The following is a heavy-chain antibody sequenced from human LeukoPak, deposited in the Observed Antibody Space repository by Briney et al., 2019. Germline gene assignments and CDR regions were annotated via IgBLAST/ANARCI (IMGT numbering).Heavy chain of an antibody. Sequence: VGRIYTSWSTNYNPSLKSRVTMSVDTSKNQFSLKLSSVTAADTAVYYCARSSRFPLTPLDYWGQGTLVTVSS. CDR2: IYTSWST. D-gene: IGHD2-2*01. CDR3: ARSSRFPLTPLDY. J-gene: IGHJ4*02. V-gene: IGHV4-59*10.